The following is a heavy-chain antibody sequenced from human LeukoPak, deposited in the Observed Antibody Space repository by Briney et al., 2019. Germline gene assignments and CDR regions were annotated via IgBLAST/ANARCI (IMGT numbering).Heavy chain of an antibody. CDR3: ARFNWGSMLDI. Sequence: GGSLRLSCAASGFTFSIYYMSWVRQAPGKGLEWVANIKQDGSEKYYVDSVKGRFTISRDNAKNSVFLQMNSLRAEDTAVYYCARFNWGSMLDIWGQGTMVTVSS. CDR1: GFTFSIYY. V-gene: IGHV3-7*01. D-gene: IGHD7-27*01. CDR2: IKQDGSEK. J-gene: IGHJ3*02.